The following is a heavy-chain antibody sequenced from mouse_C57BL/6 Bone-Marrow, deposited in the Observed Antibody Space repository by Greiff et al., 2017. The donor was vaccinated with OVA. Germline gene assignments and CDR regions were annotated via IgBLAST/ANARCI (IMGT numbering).Heavy chain of an antibody. Sequence: VQLVESGAELARPGASVKLSCKASGYTFTSYGISWVKQRTGQGLEWLGEIYPRSGNTYYNEKFKGKATLTADKSSSTAYMELRSLTSEDSAVYVCVITTVGARGDYWGQGTTLTVSS. CDR2: IYPRSGNT. V-gene: IGHV1-81*01. CDR1: GYTFTSYG. D-gene: IGHD1-1*01. CDR3: VITTVGARGDY. J-gene: IGHJ2*01.